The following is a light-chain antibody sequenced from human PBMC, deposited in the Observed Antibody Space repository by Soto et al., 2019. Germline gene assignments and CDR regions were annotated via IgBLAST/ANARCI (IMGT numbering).Light chain of an antibody. Sequence: EIQMTQSPSTLSASVGDRVTITCRASQSISSWLAWYQQKPGKAPKLLIYKASTLESGVPSNFSGSGSGTEFSLTISSLQPDDFATYYCRQYNSYSWTFGQGTKVDI. J-gene: IGKJ1*01. CDR3: RQYNSYSWT. V-gene: IGKV1-5*03. CDR2: KAS. CDR1: QSISSW.